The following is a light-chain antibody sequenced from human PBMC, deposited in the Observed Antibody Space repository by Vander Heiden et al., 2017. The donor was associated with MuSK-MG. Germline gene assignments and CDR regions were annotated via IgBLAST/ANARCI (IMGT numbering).Light chain of an antibody. Sequence: DIQMTQSPSTLSASVGDRVTITCRASQSISSWLAWYQQKPGKAPKLLIYKASSLESGVPSRFSGSGSGTEFTLTISSLQPDDFATYYCQRYNSYFFTFGHGTKVDIK. V-gene: IGKV1-5*03. J-gene: IGKJ3*01. CDR1: QSISSW. CDR2: KAS. CDR3: QRYNSYFFT.